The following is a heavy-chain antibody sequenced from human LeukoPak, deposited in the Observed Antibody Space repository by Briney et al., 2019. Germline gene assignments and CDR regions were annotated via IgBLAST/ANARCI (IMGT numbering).Heavy chain of an antibody. CDR3: ARGPISNWPGLDF. D-gene: IGHD3-3*02. V-gene: IGHV3-74*01. Sequence: GGSLRLSCTASGFSFSGHWMHWARQLPGKGLVWVSRISPTGSRTSYADSVKGRFTVSRDNAKNTLYLQVNNLRAEDKAVYYCARGPISNWPGLDFWAQGTLLTVSS. J-gene: IGHJ4*02. CDR1: GFSFSGHW. CDR2: ISPTGSRT.